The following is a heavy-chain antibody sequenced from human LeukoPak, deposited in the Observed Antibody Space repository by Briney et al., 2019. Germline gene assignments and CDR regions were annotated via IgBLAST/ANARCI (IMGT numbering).Heavy chain of an antibody. Sequence: PGGSLRLSCAASGFTFSSYSMNWVRQAPGKGLEWVSSISSSSSYIYYADSVKGRFTISRDNAKNSLYLQMNSLRAEDTAVYYCARGGKCSSTSCYYFDYWGQGTLVTVSS. CDR2: ISSSSSYI. V-gene: IGHV3-21*01. D-gene: IGHD2-2*01. J-gene: IGHJ4*02. CDR3: ARGGKCSSTSCYYFDY. CDR1: GFTFSSYS.